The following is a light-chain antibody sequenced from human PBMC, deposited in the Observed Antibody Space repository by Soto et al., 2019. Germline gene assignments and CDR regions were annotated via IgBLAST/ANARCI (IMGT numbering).Light chain of an antibody. CDR2: ETS. J-gene: IGKJ1*01. CDR1: QTISSW. Sequence: DIQLTQSPSTLSASVGDRVTITCRASQTISSWLAWYQQKPGKAPNLLIYETSNLESGVPSRLRGSGSGTEFTLTISSLQPDDFAPYYCQYYNDYCWTFGQGTKVEIK. V-gene: IGKV1-5*03. CDR3: QYYNDYCWT.